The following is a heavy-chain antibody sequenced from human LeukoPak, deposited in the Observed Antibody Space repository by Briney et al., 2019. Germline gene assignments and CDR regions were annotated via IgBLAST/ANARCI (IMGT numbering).Heavy chain of an antibody. J-gene: IGHJ4*02. D-gene: IGHD2-15*01. CDR3: AREVAHFDY. Sequence: AETLSLTCTVSGVSISSYYWSWIRQPAGKGLEWIGRIYTSGSTNYKPPLKRRGTMSVDTSKNQFSLKLSSVTAADTAVYYCAREVAHFDYWGQGTLVTVSS. CDR1: GVSISSYY. V-gene: IGHV4-4*07. CDR2: IYTSGST.